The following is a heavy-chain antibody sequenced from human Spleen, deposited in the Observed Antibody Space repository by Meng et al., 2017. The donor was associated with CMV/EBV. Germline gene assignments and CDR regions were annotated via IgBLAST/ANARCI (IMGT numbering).Heavy chain of an antibody. CDR1: DDSISRSSYY. V-gene: IGHV4-39*07. Sequence: SETLSLTCSISDDSISRSSYYWGWIRQPPGKGLEWIGTIYYSGSTYYNPSLKSRVTISVDTSKNQFSLKLSSVTAADTAVYYCARMGSLPAAGGYYYYGMDVWGQGTTVTVSS. J-gene: IGHJ6*02. CDR3: ARMGSLPAAGGYYYYGMDV. CDR2: IYYSGST. D-gene: IGHD2-2*01.